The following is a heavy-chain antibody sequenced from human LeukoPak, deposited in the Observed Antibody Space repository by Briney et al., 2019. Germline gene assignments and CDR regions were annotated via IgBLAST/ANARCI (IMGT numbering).Heavy chain of an antibody. V-gene: IGHV4-59*03. CDR3: ALAPNSNWFDF. CDR2: IHYSGSS. Sequence: SETLSLTCTVSGDSTSNFYWNWIRQSPGNGLEWIGNIHYSGSSAYNPSLKSRGTISIDTSRRQFFLKLNSVTAADTAVYFCALAPNSNWFDFWGPGTLVTVSS. D-gene: IGHD2-8*01. J-gene: IGHJ5*01. CDR1: GDSTSNFY.